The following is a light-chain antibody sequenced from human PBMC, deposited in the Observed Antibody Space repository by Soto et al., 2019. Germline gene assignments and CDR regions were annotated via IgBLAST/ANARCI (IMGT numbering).Light chain of an antibody. CDR3: SSYTTRNTLV. Sequence: QSALTQPASVSGSPGQSITISCTGTSSDVGAYTYVSWYQQHPGKAPKLMIFEVSDRPSGVSNRFSGSKSGNTASLTISGLQAEDEADYYCSSYTTRNTLVFGGGTKVTVL. J-gene: IGLJ2*01. V-gene: IGLV2-14*01. CDR2: EVS. CDR1: SSDVGAYTY.